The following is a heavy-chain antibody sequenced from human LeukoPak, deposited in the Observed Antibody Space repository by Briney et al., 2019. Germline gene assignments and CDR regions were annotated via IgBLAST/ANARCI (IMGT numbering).Heavy chain of an antibody. CDR2: IYTSGST. CDR3: ARDRLGGYYDSSGPYYFDY. Sequence: PSQTLSLTCTVSGGSISSGSYYWSWIRQPAGKGLEWIGRIYTSGSTNYNPSLKSRVTISVDTSKSQFSLKLSSVTAADTAVYYCARDRLGGYYDSSGPYYFDYWGQGTLVTVSS. D-gene: IGHD3-22*01. J-gene: IGHJ4*02. CDR1: GGSISSGSYY. V-gene: IGHV4-61*02.